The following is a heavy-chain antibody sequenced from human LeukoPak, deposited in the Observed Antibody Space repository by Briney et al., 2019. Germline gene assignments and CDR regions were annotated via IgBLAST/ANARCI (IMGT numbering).Heavy chain of an antibody. CDR3: ARVISYGDQAYYYYYYMDV. CDR1: GFTFSNYG. D-gene: IGHD4-17*01. CDR2: LGGSGIST. J-gene: IGHJ6*03. Sequence: GGSLRLSCAASGFTFSNYGMNWVRQAPGKGLEWVSGLGGSGISTYYADSVKGRFTISRDNSKNTLYLLMSSLRAEDTAVYYCARVISYGDQAYYYYYYMDVWGKGTTVTISS. V-gene: IGHV3-23*01.